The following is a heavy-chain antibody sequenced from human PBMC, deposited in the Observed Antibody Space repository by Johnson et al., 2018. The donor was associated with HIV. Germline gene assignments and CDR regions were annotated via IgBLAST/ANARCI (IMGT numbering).Heavy chain of an antibody. CDR2: IKSKADGGTI. CDR3: AKDVGNYWPNAFDI. V-gene: IGHV3-15*01. Sequence: VQLVESGGGVVQPGRSLRLSCAASGFTFSSYAMHWVRQAPGKGLEWVGRIKSKADGGTIDYAAPVKGRFTISRDNSKNTLYLQMNSLRAEDTAVYYCAKDVGNYWPNAFDIWGQGTTVTVSS. CDR1: GFTFSSYA. J-gene: IGHJ3*02. D-gene: IGHD3-22*01.